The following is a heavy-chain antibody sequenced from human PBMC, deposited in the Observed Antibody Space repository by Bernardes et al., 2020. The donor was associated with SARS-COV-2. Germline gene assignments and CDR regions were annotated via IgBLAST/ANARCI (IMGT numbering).Heavy chain of an antibody. V-gene: IGHV3-23*01. CDR2: ISGSNSGGTT. Sequence: GGSLRLSCAASGFTFSNYAMTWVRQAPGKGLEWVSTISGSNSGGTTSYADSVKGRFTIPRDNSKNTVILHMNSLRAEDTAVYYCAKSPFSSAWQHYFDYWGQGTLATVSS. CDR1: GFTFSNYA. CDR3: AKSPFSSAWQHYFDY. D-gene: IGHD6-25*01. J-gene: IGHJ4*02.